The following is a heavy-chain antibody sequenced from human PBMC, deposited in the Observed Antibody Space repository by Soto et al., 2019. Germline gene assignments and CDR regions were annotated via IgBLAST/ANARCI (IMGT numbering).Heavy chain of an antibody. CDR2: ISAYNGNT. V-gene: IGHV1-18*01. CDR3: ARVSGRWELVP. CDR1: GYIFTSYG. D-gene: IGHD1-26*01. Sequence: ASVKVSCKAPGYIFTSYGIGWVRQAPGQGLEWMGWISAYNGNTNYAQKLQGRVTMTTDTSTSTAYMELRSLRSDDTAVYYCARVSGRWELVPWGQGTLVTVSS. J-gene: IGHJ5*02.